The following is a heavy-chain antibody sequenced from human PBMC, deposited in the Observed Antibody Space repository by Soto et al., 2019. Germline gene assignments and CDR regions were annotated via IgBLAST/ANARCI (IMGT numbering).Heavy chain of an antibody. CDR1: GYSFSTYS. CDR3: ARGKGWEENYYDHGREI. V-gene: IGHV1-3*01. D-gene: IGHD1-26*01. Sequence: ASVKVSCKASGYSFSTYSMHWVRQAPGQGLEWMGWINGANGNTRYSQKFKDRVSISRDTPASTGYMELSSLRTEDTAVYYCARGKGWEENYYDHGREIGG. CDR2: INGANGNT. J-gene: IGHJ6*02.